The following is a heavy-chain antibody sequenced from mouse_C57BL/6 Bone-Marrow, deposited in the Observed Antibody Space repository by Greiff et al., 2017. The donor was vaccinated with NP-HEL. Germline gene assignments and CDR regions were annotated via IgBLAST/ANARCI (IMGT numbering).Heavy chain of an antibody. J-gene: IGHJ1*03. Sequence: QVQLKESGPGLVAPSQSLPITCPVSGSSLTSYPISWVRRHPGRGLEWLGVIWTGGGTNYNSALKSRLSISKDNSKSQVFLKMNSLQTDDTARYYCARKRSNFHWYFDVWGTGTTVTVSS. D-gene: IGHD4-1*01. CDR2: IWTGGGT. V-gene: IGHV2-9-1*01. CDR1: GSSLTSYP. CDR3: ARKRSNFHWYFDV.